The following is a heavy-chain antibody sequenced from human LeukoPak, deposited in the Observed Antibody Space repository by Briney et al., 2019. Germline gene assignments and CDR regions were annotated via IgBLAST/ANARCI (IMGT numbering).Heavy chain of an antibody. CDR1: GGSITSSSYY. Sequence: SETLSLTCTVSGGSITSSSYYWGWIRQPPGKGLEWIGNIYYSGSTNYNPSLKSRVTISVDTSKNQFSLKLSSVTAADTAVYYCTRGSIAYYYMDVWGKGTTVTISS. J-gene: IGHJ6*03. D-gene: IGHD3-22*01. V-gene: IGHV4-61*05. CDR3: TRGSIAYYYMDV. CDR2: IYYSGST.